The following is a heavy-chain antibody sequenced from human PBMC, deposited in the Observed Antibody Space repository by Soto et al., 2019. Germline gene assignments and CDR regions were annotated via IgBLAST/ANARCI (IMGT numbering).Heavy chain of an antibody. D-gene: IGHD2-2*01. V-gene: IGHV3-23*01. J-gene: IGHJ4*02. CDR1: GFTFSSYA. CDR3: VKDLTSPSRSPDN. CDR2: ISDSGGST. Sequence: GGSLRLSCAASGFTFSSYAMSWVRQAPGKGLEWVSAISDSGGSTYYADAMKGRFTISRDNSKNALYMQMNSLRAEDTAIYYCVKDLTSPSRSPDNWGQGTLVTVSS.